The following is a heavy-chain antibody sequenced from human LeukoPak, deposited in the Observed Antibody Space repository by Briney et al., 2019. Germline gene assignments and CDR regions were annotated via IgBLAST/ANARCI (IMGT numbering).Heavy chain of an antibody. V-gene: IGHV1-2*06. J-gene: IGHJ4*02. CDR2: INPNSGGT. CDR3: ARSHYYGSRSFDY. D-gene: IGHD3-10*01. Sequence: ASVKVSCKASGYTFTGYYMHWVRQAPGQRLDWRGRINPNSGGTNYAQKFQGRVTMTRDTSISTAYMELSRLRSDDTAVYYCARSHYYGSRSFDYWGQGTLVTVSS. CDR1: GYTFTGYY.